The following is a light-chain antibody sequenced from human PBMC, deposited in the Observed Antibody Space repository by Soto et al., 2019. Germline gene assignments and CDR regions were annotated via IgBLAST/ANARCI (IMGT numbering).Light chain of an antibody. CDR1: QGISSY. V-gene: IGKV1-39*01. J-gene: IGKJ5*01. Sequence: DIQMTQSPSTLSASVGDRVTITCRASQGISSYLAWYQQKPGKAPELLIYAASTLQSGVPSRFSGSGSGRDFTLTISSLLPEDFATYYCQQSYSTFPTFGQGTRLEI. CDR2: AAS. CDR3: QQSYSTFPT.